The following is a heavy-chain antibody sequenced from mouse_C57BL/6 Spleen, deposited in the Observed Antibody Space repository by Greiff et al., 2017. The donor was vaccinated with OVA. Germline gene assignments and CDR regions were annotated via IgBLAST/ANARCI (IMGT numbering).Heavy chain of an antibody. D-gene: IGHD2-1*01. V-gene: IGHV1-63*01. CDR2: IYPGGGYT. CDR3: ARRDYGNYVGYAMDY. J-gene: IGHJ4*01. CDR1: GYTFTNYW. Sequence: QVQLQQSGAELVRPGTSVKMSCKASGYTFTNYWIGWAKQRPGHGLEWIGDIYPGGGYTNYNEKFKGKATLTADKSSSTAYMQFSSLTSEDSAIYYCARRDYGNYVGYAMDYWGQGTSVTVSS.